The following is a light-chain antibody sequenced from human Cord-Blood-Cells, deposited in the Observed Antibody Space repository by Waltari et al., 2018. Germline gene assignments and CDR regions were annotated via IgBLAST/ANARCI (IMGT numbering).Light chain of an antibody. CDR1: SRDGGCSAL. CDR2: EGS. Sequence: QSALPQPASVSGAPAQAITICCTGTSRDGGCSALVSWYPQHPGKAPKLMIYEGSKRPSGVSNRFSGSKSGNTASLTISGLQAEDEADYYCCSYAGSSTYVFGTGTKVTVL. CDR3: CSYAGSSTYV. J-gene: IGLJ1*01. V-gene: IGLV2-23*01.